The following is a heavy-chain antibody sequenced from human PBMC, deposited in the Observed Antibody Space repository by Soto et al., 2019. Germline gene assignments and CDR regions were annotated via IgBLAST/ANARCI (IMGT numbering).Heavy chain of an antibody. J-gene: IGHJ6*02. D-gene: IGHD6-13*01. CDR3: ARDLPYSRAYYYYDMDV. CDR2: ISGSGGST. V-gene: IGHV3-23*01. Sequence: GGSLRLSCAASGFTFSSYAMNWVRQAPGKGLEWVSTISGSGGSTSYADSVKGRFTISRDNSKNTLYLQMNSLRADDTAVYYCARDLPYSRAYYYYDMDVWGQGTRVTVSS. CDR1: GFTFSSYA.